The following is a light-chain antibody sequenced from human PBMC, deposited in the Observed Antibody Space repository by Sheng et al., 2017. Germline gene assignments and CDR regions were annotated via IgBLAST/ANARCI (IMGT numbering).Light chain of an antibody. J-gene: IGKJ4*01. V-gene: IGKV3-11*01. Sequence: EIVLTQSPATLSLSPGERATLSCRASQSISIYLAWYQQKPGQAPRLLIYDASNRATGIPARFSGTGAGTDFTLTISSLEPEDFAVYYXQQRSEWPLTFGGGTKVEI. CDR2: DAS. CDR1: QSISIY. CDR3: QQRSEWPLT.